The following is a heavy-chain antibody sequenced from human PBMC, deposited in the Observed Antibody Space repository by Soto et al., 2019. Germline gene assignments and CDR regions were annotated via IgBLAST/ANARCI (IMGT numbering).Heavy chain of an antibody. CDR2: IYYSGST. CDR3: ARRYGTLFDY. Sequence: QVQLQESGPGLVKPSETLSLTCTVSGGSISSYYWSWIRQPPGKGLEWIGYIYYSGSTNYNPSLKRRVTISVATSKNQFALKLSSVTAADAAVYSCARRYGTLFDYWGQGTLVTVSS. CDR1: GGSISSYY. D-gene: IGHD4-17*01. V-gene: IGHV4-59*08. J-gene: IGHJ4*02.